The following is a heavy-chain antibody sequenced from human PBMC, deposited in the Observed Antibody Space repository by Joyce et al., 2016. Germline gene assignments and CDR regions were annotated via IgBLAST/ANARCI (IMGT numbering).Heavy chain of an antibody. CDR3: ARVQTLVAPFDS. D-gene: IGHD2/OR15-2a*01. J-gene: IGHJ4*02. CDR1: GVSITRGGYY. V-gene: IGHV4-30-4*01. CDR2: IFNSGRT. Sequence: QVQLQESGPRLVKPSQTLSLTCSVSGVSITRGGYYWSWIRQPPGKGLVWIGRIFNSGRTYFNPSLRGRVSISTDTSKNHFSLNLRSVTVADTAVYFCARVQTLVAPFDSWGQGTLVTVSS.